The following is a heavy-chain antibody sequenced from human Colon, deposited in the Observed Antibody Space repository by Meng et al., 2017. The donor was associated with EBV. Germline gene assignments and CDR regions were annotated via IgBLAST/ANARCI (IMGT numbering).Heavy chain of an antibody. V-gene: IGHV4-31*03. CDR2: IYYSGST. Sequence: GQRQGPGPGLLKPYQPLSRPCHASGGSVSGGGYDWAWIRQHPGKGLEWFGHIYYSGSTFYNPSLKRRVIISIDTSKNQFSLNLRSVTAADTAVYYCARVSSGWDYFDYWGQGTLVTVSS. CDR1: GGSVSGGGYD. D-gene: IGHD6-19*01. CDR3: ARVSSGWDYFDY. J-gene: IGHJ4*02.